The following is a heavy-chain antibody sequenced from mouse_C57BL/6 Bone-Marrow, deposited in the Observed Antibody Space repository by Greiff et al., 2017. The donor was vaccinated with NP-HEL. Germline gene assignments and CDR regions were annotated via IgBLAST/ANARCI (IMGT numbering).Heavy chain of an antibody. D-gene: IGHD2-1*01. Sequence: EVKLVESGGGLVQPGGSLSLSCAASGFTFTAYYMSWVRQPPGKALEWLGFIRNKANGYTTEYSASVKGRFTISRDNSQSILYLQMNALRAEDSATYYCARYRGNFYFDYWGQGTTLTVSS. CDR3: ARYRGNFYFDY. CDR2: IRNKANGYTT. V-gene: IGHV7-3*01. CDR1: GFTFTAYY. J-gene: IGHJ2*01.